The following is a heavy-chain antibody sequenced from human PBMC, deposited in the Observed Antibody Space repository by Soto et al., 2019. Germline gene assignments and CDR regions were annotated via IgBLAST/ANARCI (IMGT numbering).Heavy chain of an antibody. Sequence: QVQLVESGGGVVQPGRSLRLSCAASGFTFSSYGMHWVRQAPGKGLEWVAVIWYDGSNKYYADSVKGRFTISRDNSKTTLYLQMNSLRAEDTAVYYCARVPTSTTVRPGVFDPWCQGTLVTVSS. V-gene: IGHV3-33*01. CDR2: IWYDGSNK. J-gene: IGHJ5*02. D-gene: IGHD4-17*01. CDR3: ARVPTSTTVRPGVFDP. CDR1: GFTFSSYG.